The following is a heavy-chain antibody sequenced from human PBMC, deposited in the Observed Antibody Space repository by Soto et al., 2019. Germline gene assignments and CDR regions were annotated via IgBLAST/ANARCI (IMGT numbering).Heavy chain of an antibody. J-gene: IGHJ6*02. V-gene: IGHV3-23*01. D-gene: IGHD2-8*01. CDR2: ISGSGDGT. CDR1: GFAVGSHA. CDR3: TRSRRSILMVYGFGGMDV. Sequence: PGGSLRLSCAASGFAVGSHAMSWVRQAPRKGLEWVSSISGSGDGTYYGDSVKGRFTISRDSSSSTLYLQMDNLRGEDTAVYFCTRSRRSILMVYGFGGMDVWGQGTTVTVSS.